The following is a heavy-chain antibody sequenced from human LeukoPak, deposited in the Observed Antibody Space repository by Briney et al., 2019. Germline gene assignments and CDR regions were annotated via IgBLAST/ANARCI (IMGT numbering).Heavy chain of an antibody. V-gene: IGHV4-61*05. Sequence: PSETLSLTCTVSGGSISSSSYYWGWIRQPPGKGLEWIGYIYYSGSTNYNPSLKSRVTISVDTSKNQFSLKLSSVTAADTAVYYCARVYRHQLDYWGQGTLVTVSS. D-gene: IGHD1-26*01. CDR3: ARVYRHQLDY. J-gene: IGHJ4*02. CDR1: GGSISSSSYY. CDR2: IYYSGST.